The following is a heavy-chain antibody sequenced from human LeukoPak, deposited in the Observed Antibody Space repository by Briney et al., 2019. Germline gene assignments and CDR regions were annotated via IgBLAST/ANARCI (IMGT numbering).Heavy chain of an antibody. J-gene: IGHJ4*02. V-gene: IGHV4-34*01. CDR1: GGSFSGYY. D-gene: IGHD3-22*01. CDR3: ARGIPGYFGTSGYYYEY. CDR2: INHSGST. Sequence: SETLSLTCAVYGGSFSGYYWSWIRQPPGKGLEWIGEINHSGSTNYNPSLKSRVTISVGNSRNQFSLGLSSVSAADTAVYYCARGIPGYFGTSGYYYEYWGQGTLVTVSS.